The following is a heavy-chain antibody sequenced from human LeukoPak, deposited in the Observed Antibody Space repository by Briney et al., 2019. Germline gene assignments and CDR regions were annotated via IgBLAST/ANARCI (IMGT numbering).Heavy chain of an antibody. CDR3: ARLDPRPEVGWIVVGTRGPFDY. CDR1: GGSISSSSYY. J-gene: IGHJ4*02. D-gene: IGHD3-22*01. V-gene: IGHV4-39*07. Sequence: SETLSLTCTVSGGSISSSSYYWGWIRQPPGKGLEWIGSIYYSGSTYYNPSLKSRVTISVDTSKNQFSLKLSSVTAADTAVYYCARLDPRPEVGWIVVGTRGPFDYWGQGTLVTVSS. CDR2: IYYSGST.